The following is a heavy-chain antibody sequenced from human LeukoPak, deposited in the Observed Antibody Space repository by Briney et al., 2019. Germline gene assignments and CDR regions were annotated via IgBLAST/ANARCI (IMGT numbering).Heavy chain of an antibody. Sequence: PGGSLRLTCAASGFTFSSYSMNWVRQAPGRGLEWVSSISSSSSYIYYADSVKGRFTISRDNAKNSLYLQMNSLRAEDTAVYYCARVTYYGSGSYYLDYWGRGTLVTVSS. D-gene: IGHD3-10*01. V-gene: IGHV3-21*01. CDR3: ARVTYYGSGSYYLDY. CDR1: GFTFSSYS. J-gene: IGHJ4*02. CDR2: ISSSSSYI.